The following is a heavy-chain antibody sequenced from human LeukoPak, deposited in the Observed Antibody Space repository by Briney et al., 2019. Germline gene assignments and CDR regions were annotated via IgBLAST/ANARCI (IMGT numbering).Heavy chain of an antibody. J-gene: IGHJ6*02. CDR3: AKNKDMREQWLATLRYYYYGMDV. D-gene: IGHD6-19*01. V-gene: IGHV1-2*02. Sequence: ASVKVSCKASGYTFTGYYMHWVRQATGQGLEWMGWINPNSGGTNYAQKFQGRVTMTRYTSISTAYMELSRLRSDDTAVYYCAKNKDMREQWLATLRYYYYGMDVWGQGTTVTVSS. CDR2: INPNSGGT. CDR1: GYTFTGYY.